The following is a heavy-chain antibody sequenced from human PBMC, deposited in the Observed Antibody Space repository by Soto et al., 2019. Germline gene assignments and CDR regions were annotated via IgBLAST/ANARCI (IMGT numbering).Heavy chain of an antibody. CDR3: AGQVPHDFWSGYNYFDY. J-gene: IGHJ4*02. CDR2: IYPGDSDT. D-gene: IGHD3-3*01. CDR1: GYSFTSYW. Sequence: PGESLKISCKGSGYSFTSYWIGWVRQMPGKGLEWMGIIYPGDSDTRYSPSFQGQVTISADKSISTAYLQWSSLKASDTAMYYCAGQVPHDFWSGYNYFDYWGQGTLVTVSS. V-gene: IGHV5-51*01.